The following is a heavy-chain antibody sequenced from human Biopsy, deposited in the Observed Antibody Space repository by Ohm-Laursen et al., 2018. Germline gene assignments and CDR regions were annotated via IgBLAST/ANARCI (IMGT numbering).Heavy chain of an antibody. CDR3: ARDRGYYSDRTVPGYFDL. CDR1: GDSISSCY. D-gene: IGHD3-22*01. CDR2: VYYTGST. Sequence: SETLSLTCTVSGDSISSCYWSWIRQPHGKGLEWIGYVYYTGSTDYNPSLQSRVTISVDTSKNHFSLRLRSVTPADTAIYYCARDRGYYSDRTVPGYFDLWGRGTLVTVSS. J-gene: IGHJ2*01. V-gene: IGHV4-59*01.